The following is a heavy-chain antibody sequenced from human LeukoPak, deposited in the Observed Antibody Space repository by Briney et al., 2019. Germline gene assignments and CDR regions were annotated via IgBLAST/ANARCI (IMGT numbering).Heavy chain of an antibody. CDR1: GESFNDYY. V-gene: IGHV4-34*01. D-gene: IGHD6-19*01. CDR3: ARPGYSSGLGYFDY. Sequence: SETLSLTCAVYGESFNDYYWSWIRQPPGKGLEWIGEINHRGRTNYNPSLKSRVAISVDTSKNQFSLKLSSVTAADTAVYYCARPGYSSGLGYFDYWGQGTLVTVSS. CDR2: INHRGRT. J-gene: IGHJ4*02.